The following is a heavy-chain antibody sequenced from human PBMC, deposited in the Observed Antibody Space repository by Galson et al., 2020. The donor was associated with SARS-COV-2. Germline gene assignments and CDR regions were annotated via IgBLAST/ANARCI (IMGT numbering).Heavy chain of an antibody. V-gene: IGHV3-33*08. CDR3: ARDHIFEPASSFYYALDV. D-gene: IGHD3-3*02. J-gene: IGHJ6*02. CDR1: GFTFSSFG. Sequence: GESLKISCAASGFTFSSFGMHWVRQAPGKGLEWVAIIWYDESKKFYSDSVKGRFTISRDNSKNKLFLQMNSLRVEDTAVYYCARDHIFEPASSFYYALDVWGQGTTVTVS. CDR2: IWYDESKK.